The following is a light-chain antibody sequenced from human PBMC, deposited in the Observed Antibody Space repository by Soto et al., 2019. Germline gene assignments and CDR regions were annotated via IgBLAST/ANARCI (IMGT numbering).Light chain of an antibody. CDR1: QSFGTN. CDR3: QQRYDWPIT. Sequence: EIVMTQSPATVSVSPGERATLSCRASQSFGTNLAWYQQTPGQAPRLLIYGASTRATGIPARFSGSGSGTDFTLTISSLEPEDFSIYYCQQRYDWPITFGQGTRLEIK. J-gene: IGKJ5*01. CDR2: GAS. V-gene: IGKV3-15*01.